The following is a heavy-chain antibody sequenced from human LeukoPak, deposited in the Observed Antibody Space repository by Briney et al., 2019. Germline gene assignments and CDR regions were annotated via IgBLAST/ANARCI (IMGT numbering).Heavy chain of an antibody. Sequence: ASVKVSCKASGYTFTSYYMHWVRQAPGQGLEWMGIINPSGGSTSYAQKFQGRVTMTRDMSTSTVYMELSSLRSEDTAVYYCAATQVGATPFDYWGQGTLVTVSS. J-gene: IGHJ4*02. V-gene: IGHV1-46*01. D-gene: IGHD1-26*01. CDR3: AATQVGATPFDY. CDR2: INPSGGST. CDR1: GYTFTSYY.